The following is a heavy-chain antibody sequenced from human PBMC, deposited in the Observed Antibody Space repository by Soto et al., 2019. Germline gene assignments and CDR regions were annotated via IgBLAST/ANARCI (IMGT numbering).Heavy chain of an antibody. V-gene: IGHV1-46*01. CDR3: ARGGRIVDTGIGYYYYHAMDV. J-gene: IGHJ6*02. CDR2: FNPTGDTA. CDR1: GYTFTSDY. D-gene: IGHD5-18*01. Sequence: GASLKVSCKASGYTFTSDYIHWVRQAPGQGLEWMGIFNPTGDTASYAQKLQGRVTMTRDTSTGTAYMELGSLRSEDTAVYYCARGGRIVDTGIGYYYYHAMDVWGQGTTVTVSS.